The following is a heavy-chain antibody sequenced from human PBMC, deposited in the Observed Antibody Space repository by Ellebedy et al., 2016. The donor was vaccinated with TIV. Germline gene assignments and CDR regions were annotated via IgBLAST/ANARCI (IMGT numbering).Heavy chain of an antibody. D-gene: IGHD6-13*01. Sequence: AASVKVSCKASGGPFSNYAITWMRQAPGQGLEWVGGTVPIFGTANYARKFPGSVPITSDKSTSPAYMELSSLRSEDTALYYCARATPGTWSEYFQHWGQGTLVTVSS. CDR1: GGPFSNYA. CDR3: ARATPGTWSEYFQH. CDR2: TVPIFGTA. J-gene: IGHJ1*01. V-gene: IGHV1-69*06.